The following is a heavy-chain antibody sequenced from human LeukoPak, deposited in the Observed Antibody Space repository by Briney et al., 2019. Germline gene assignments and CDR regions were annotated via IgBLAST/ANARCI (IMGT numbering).Heavy chain of an antibody. J-gene: IGHJ5*02. CDR3: AKDSSYCSSRSCSNWFDP. Sequence: GGSLRLSCAASGFTFSGYGMHWVRQAPGKGLEWVAVISYDGNNKYYADSVKGRFTISRDNSKNTLYLQMNSLRPEDTAVYYCAKDSSYCSSRSCSNWFDPWGQGTLVTVSS. D-gene: IGHD2-2*01. CDR2: ISYDGNNK. V-gene: IGHV3-30*18. CDR1: GFTFSGYG.